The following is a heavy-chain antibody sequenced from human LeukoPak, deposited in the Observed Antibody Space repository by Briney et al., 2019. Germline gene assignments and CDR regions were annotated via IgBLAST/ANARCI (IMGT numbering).Heavy chain of an antibody. V-gene: IGHV3-30*18. Sequence: GRSLRLSCAASGFTFSTYGVHWVRQAPGKGLEWVAVISYDGSNKYYADSVKGRFTISRGNSKNTLYLQMNSLRAEDTAVYHCAKALLTGTYYYYAMDVWGRGTTVTVSS. D-gene: IGHD1-20*01. J-gene: IGHJ6*02. CDR2: ISYDGSNK. CDR3: AKALLTGTYYYYAMDV. CDR1: GFTFSTYG.